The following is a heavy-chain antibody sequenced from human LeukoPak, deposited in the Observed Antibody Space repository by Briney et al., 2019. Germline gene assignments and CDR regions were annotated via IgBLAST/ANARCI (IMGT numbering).Heavy chain of an antibody. CDR2: IIPIFGTA. CDR3: AREYVYDILTGYYTWFDP. V-gene: IGHV1-69*13. CDR1: GGTFISYA. D-gene: IGHD3-9*01. Sequence: GASVKVSCKAPGGTFISYAISWVRQAPGQGLEWMGGIIPIFGTANYAQKFQGRVTITADESTSTAYMELSSLRSEDTAVYYCAREYVYDILTGYYTWFDPWGQGTLVTVSS. J-gene: IGHJ5*02.